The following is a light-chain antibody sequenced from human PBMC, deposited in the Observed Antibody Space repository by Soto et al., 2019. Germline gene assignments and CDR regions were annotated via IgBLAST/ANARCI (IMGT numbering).Light chain of an antibody. CDR2: GAS. V-gene: IGKV3-15*01. CDR1: QSVSTN. Sequence: ERVMTQSPDTLSVSPGERATLSCRASQSVSTNLAWYQQKPGQAPRLLIYGASTRATGIPARFSGSGSGTDLTLTISSLQSEDFAVYYCQQFYDWPWTFGQGTKVDIK. CDR3: QQFYDWPWT. J-gene: IGKJ1*01.